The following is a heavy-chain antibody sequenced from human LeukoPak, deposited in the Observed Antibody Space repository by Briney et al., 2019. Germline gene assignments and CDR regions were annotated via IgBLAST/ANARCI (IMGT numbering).Heavy chain of an antibody. J-gene: IGHJ4*02. CDR3: ARDSLSMSH. CDR1: GFTFSSYG. Sequence: GGSLRLSCAASGFTFSSYGMHWVRQAPGKGLEWVALIWYDGSNKYYADSVKGRFTISRDNSKNTLYLQMSSLRAEDTAVYYCARDSLSMSHWGQGTLVTVSS. D-gene: IGHD6-6*01. CDR2: IWYDGSNK. V-gene: IGHV3-33*01.